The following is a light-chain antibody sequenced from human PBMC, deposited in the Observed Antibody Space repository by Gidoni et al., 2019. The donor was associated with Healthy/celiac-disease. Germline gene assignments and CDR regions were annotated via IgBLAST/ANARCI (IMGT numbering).Light chain of an antibody. J-gene: IGLJ3*02. CDR1: SSNIGSNY. Sequence: QSVLPQPPSASGTPGQRVTISCSGSSSNIGSNYVYWYQQLPGTAPKLLIYRNNQRPPGVPDRFSGSKSGTSASLAISGLRSEDEADYYCAAWDDSLSGPVFGGGTKLTVL. V-gene: IGLV1-47*01. CDR2: RNN. CDR3: AAWDDSLSGPV.